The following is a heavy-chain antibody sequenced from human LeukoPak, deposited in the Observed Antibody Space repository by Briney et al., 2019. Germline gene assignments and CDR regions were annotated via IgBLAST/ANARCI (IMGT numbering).Heavy chain of an antibody. D-gene: IGHD6-19*01. J-gene: IGHJ4*02. V-gene: IGHV3-23*01. CDR1: TSTSCRHA. Sequence: PLGPLRLSWAACTSTSCRHAPTRRPQPPAKSVLDLSTIGGDGGDTHYADSVRGRLTISRANSKNTLFMQMNSLRAEDTAVYYCGKSGSRDWDYFEYWGQGTLVTASS. CDR2: IGGDGGDT. CDR3: GKSGSRDWDYFEY.